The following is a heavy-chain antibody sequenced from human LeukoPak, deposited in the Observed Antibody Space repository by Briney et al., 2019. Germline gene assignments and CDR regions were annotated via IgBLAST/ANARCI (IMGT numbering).Heavy chain of an antibody. Sequence: GASVKVSCKASGYTFTSYGISWVRQAPGQGLEWMGWISAYNGNTNYAQKLQGRVTMTTDTSTSTAYMELRSLRSDDTAVYYCARGFHERGTTGTGAYYFDYWGQGTLVTVSS. V-gene: IGHV1-18*01. CDR1: GYTFTSYG. D-gene: IGHD1-1*01. CDR3: ARGFHERGTTGTGAYYFDY. J-gene: IGHJ4*02. CDR2: ISAYNGNT.